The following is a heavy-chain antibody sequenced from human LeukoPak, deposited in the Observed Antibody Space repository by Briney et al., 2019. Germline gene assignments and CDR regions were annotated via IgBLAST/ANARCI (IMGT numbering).Heavy chain of an antibody. D-gene: IGHD6-13*01. CDR1: GFSFSNYV. CDR2: ISPSGGTT. CDR3: AKRYISSLYFDY. Sequence: GGSLRLYCAASGFSFSNYVMIWARPAPGKGLEWVSTISPSGGTTYYAVSVRGRFTISRDNSKNTLYVQMNSLRAEDTAIYYWAKRYISSLYFDYWGQGTLVTVSS. J-gene: IGHJ4*02. V-gene: IGHV3-23*01.